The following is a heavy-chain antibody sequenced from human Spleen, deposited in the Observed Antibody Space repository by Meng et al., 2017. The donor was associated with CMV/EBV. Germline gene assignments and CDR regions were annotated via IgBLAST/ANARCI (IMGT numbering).Heavy chain of an antibody. Sequence: SGSSLSSNSLFWSWIRPPRAKGLGWTGYFYSSGSVYSNPPLNSRLTLSVATSNNHLSLRLSSVTAADTTVYFCARVPVGAIRGYYFDYWGQGPLVTVSS. V-gene: IGHV4-30-4*01. J-gene: IGHJ4*02. CDR3: ARVPVGAIRGYYFDY. CDR2: FYSSGSV. CDR1: GSSLSSNSLF. D-gene: IGHD3-22*01.